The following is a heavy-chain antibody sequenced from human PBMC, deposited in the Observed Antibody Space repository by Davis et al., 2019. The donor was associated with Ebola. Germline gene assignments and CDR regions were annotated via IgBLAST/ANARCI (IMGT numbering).Heavy chain of an antibody. CDR3: AKDRGSDIRDFDY. CDR2: ISYDGSNK. D-gene: IGHD3-16*01. CDR1: GFTFSSYG. V-gene: IGHV3-30*18. J-gene: IGHJ4*02. Sequence: GGSLRLSCAASGFTFSSYGMHWVRQAPGKGLEWVAVISYDGSNKYYADSVKGRFTISRDNSKNTLYLQMNSLRAEDTAVYYCAKDRGSDIRDFDYWGQGTLVTVSS.